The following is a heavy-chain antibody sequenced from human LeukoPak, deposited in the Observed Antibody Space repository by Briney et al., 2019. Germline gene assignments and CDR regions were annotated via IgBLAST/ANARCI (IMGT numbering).Heavy chain of an antibody. D-gene: IGHD5-12*01. CDR1: GGSFSGYC. Sequence: PSETLSLTCAVYGGSFSGYCWSWIRQPPGKGLEWIGEINHSGSTNYNPSLKSRVTISVDTSKNQFSLKLSSVTAADTAVYYCARGSPYSGYDGAFDIWGQGTMVTVSS. CDR3: ARGSPYSGYDGAFDI. CDR2: INHSGST. J-gene: IGHJ3*02. V-gene: IGHV4-34*01.